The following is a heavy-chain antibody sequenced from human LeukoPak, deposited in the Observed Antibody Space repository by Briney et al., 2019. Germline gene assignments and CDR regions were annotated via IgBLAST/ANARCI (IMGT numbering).Heavy chain of an antibody. CDR3: ARDEGYYYGSGETYDAFDI. J-gene: IGHJ3*02. Sequence: GGSLRLSCAASGFTFSDYYMSWIRQAPGKGLEWISFIASDGSIEYADSVKGRFTLSRDSAKNSLYLQMNSLGAEDTAVYYCARDEGYYYGSGETYDAFDIWGQGTMVTVSS. CDR1: GFTFSDYY. D-gene: IGHD3-10*01. V-gene: IGHV3-69-1*02. CDR2: IASDGSI.